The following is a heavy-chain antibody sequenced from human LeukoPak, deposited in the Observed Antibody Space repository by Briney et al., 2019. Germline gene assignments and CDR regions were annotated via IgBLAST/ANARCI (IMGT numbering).Heavy chain of an antibody. CDR3: ATDLIELVPAAKGSDY. V-gene: IGHV1-24*01. CDR2: FDPEDGET. Sequence: ASVKVSCKVSGYTLTELSMHWVRQAPGKGLEWTGGFDPEDGETIYAQKFQGRVTMTEDTSTDTAYMELSSLRSEDTAVYYCATDLIELVPAAKGSDYWGQGTLVTVSS. J-gene: IGHJ4*02. CDR1: GYTLTELS. D-gene: IGHD2-2*01.